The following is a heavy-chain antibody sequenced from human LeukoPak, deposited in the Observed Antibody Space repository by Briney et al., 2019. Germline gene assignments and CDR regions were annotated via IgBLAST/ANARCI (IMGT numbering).Heavy chain of an antibody. CDR3: ARVYDSTGYYEDY. J-gene: IGHJ4*02. V-gene: IGHV4-4*02. D-gene: IGHD3-22*01. CDR2: IYYSGST. Sequence: SETLSLTCAVSGGSISSNNWWSWVRQSPGKGLEWIGEIYYSGSTNYNPSLKSRVTISVDKSKNQFSLKLSSVTAADTAVYYCARVYDSTGYYEDYWGQGTLVTVSS. CDR1: GGSISSNNW.